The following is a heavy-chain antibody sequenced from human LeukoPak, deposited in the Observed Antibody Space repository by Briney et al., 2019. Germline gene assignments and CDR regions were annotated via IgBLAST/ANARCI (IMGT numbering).Heavy chain of an antibody. CDR2: INHSGST. V-gene: IGHV4-34*01. CDR1: GGSFSGYY. J-gene: IGHJ1*01. D-gene: IGHD6-13*01. Sequence: PSETLSLTCAVYGGSFSGYYWSWIRQPPGKGLEWIGEINHSGSTNYNPSLKSRVTISVDTSKNQFSLKLSSVTAADTAVYYCASQIRSSSRPAEYFQHWGQGALVTVSS. CDR3: ASQIRSSSRPAEYFQH.